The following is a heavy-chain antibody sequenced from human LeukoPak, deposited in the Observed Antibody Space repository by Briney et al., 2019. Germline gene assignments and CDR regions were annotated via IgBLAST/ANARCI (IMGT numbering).Heavy chain of an antibody. CDR1: GYTFTSYY. CDR2: INPSGGST. V-gene: IGHV1-46*01. CDR3: AKPDSSVWYGRGFDY. D-gene: IGHD6-13*01. J-gene: IGHJ4*02. Sequence: ASVKVSCKASGYTFTSYYMHWVRQAPGQGLEWMGIINPSGGSTSYAQQFQGRVTMTRDTSTSTVYMELSSLRAEDTAVYYCAKPDSSVWYGRGFDYWGQGTLVTVSS.